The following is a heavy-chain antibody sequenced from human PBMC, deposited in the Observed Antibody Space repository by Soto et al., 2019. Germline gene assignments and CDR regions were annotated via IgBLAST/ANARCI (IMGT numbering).Heavy chain of an antibody. Sequence: SETLSLTCSVSGGSVRTGSYHWSWIRQPPGKGLEWIGFIPNNGSPDYNPSLKSRVVVSIDRSKNQFSLKVNSVTAADTAVYFCARIGWGGDSWGQGTLVTVSS. CDR1: GGSVRTGSYH. CDR3: ARIGWGGDS. D-gene: IGHD7-27*01. V-gene: IGHV4-61*01. CDR2: IPNNGSP. J-gene: IGHJ4*02.